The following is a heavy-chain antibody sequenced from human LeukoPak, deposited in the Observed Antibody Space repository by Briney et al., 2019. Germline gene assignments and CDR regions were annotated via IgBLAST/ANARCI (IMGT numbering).Heavy chain of an antibody. CDR2: MIPIFGTA. CDR1: GGTFISYA. V-gene: IGHV1-69*05. J-gene: IGHJ6*03. Sequence: VKXSCKASGGTFISYAISWVRQAPGQGVEWMGGMIPIFGTANYAQKFQGRVTITTDESTSTAYIELSSLRSDDTAVYYCARDRCSSTSCYYYMDVWGKGTTVTVSS. CDR3: ARDRCSSTSCYYYMDV. D-gene: IGHD2-2*01.